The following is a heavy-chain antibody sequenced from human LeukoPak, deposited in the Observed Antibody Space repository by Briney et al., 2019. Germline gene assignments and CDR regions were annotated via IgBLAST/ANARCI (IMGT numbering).Heavy chain of an antibody. Sequence: GGYLRLSCAASGFPFSSYAMSWVRQAPGKGLDWFSAISGDGGSAYYSDSVKGRFTISRDNSKNTLYLQMHSLRAEDTAVYYCAKMGYYESSDFFDYWGQGTLVTVSS. D-gene: IGHD3-22*01. CDR1: GFPFSSYA. CDR3: AKMGYYESSDFFDY. J-gene: IGHJ4*02. V-gene: IGHV3-23*01. CDR2: ISGDGGSA.